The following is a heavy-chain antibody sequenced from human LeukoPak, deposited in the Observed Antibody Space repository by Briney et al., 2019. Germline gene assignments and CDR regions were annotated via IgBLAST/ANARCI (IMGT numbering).Heavy chain of an antibody. J-gene: IGHJ4*02. D-gene: IGHD3-22*01. CDR3: ARSSGYYLYYFDY. V-gene: IGHV4-61*02. Sequence: SQTLSLTCTVSGGSISSGSYYWSWIRQPAGKGLEWIGRIHTSGSTNYNPSLKSRVTISVDTPKNQFSLKLSSVTAADTAVYYCARSSGYYLYYFDYWGQGTLVTVSS. CDR2: IHTSGST. CDR1: GGSISSGSYY.